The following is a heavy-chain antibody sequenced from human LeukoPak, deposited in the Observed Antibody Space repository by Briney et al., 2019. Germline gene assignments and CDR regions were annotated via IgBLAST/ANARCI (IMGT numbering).Heavy chain of an antibody. V-gene: IGHV1-2*04. CDR3: ARDQGRRASYFDY. CDR1: GYTFTGYY. J-gene: IGHJ4*02. D-gene: IGHD2-15*01. Sequence: GASVKVSCKASGYTFTGYYMHWVRQAPGQGLEWMGWINPNSGGTNYAQKFQGWVTMTRDTSISTAYMELNRLMSDDTAVYYCARDQGRRASYFDYWGQGTLVTASS. CDR2: INPNSGGT.